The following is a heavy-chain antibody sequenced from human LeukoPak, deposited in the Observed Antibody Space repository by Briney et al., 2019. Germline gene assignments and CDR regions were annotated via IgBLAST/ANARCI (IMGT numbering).Heavy chain of an antibody. Sequence: VASVKVSCKASGGTFSSYAISWVRQAPGQGLEWMGGSIPIFGTANYAQKFQGRVTITTDESTSTAYMELSSLRSEDTAVYYCARQIVVVPAAISWFDPWGQGTLVTVSS. J-gene: IGHJ5*02. CDR2: SIPIFGTA. CDR1: GGTFSSYA. V-gene: IGHV1-69*05. CDR3: ARQIVVVPAAISWFDP. D-gene: IGHD2-2*01.